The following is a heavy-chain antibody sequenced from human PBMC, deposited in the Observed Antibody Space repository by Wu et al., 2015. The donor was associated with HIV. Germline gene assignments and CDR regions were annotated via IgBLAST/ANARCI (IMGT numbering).Heavy chain of an antibody. CDR3: ATTFRDQLLSHGRTTGGLLAFDI. CDR1: GGPFSSNA. J-gene: IGHJ3*02. Sequence: QVQLVQSGAELKTPGSSVKGLLQGVLGGPFSSNAISWVRQAPGQGLEWMGGIIPFFGITNYAQKFQGRVTITMDDSTSTAYMQLNSLTSDDTAVFYCATTFRDQLLSHGRTTGGLLAFDIWGQGTVVTVSS. D-gene: IGHD1-1*01. V-gene: IGHV1-69*05. CDR2: IIPFFGIT.